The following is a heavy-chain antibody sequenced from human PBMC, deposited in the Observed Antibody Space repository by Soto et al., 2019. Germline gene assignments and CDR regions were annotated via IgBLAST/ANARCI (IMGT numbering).Heavy chain of an antibody. Sequence: GGSLRLSSAASGFTFSSYAMHWVRQAPGKGLEWVAVISYDGSNKYYADSVKGRFTISRDNSKNTLYLQMNSLRAEDTAVYYCARDRGYCISTSCYPPYNWFDPWGQGTLVTVSS. CDR1: GFTFSSYA. CDR3: ARDRGYCISTSCYPPYNWFDP. J-gene: IGHJ5*02. CDR2: ISYDGSNK. V-gene: IGHV3-30-3*01. D-gene: IGHD2-2*01.